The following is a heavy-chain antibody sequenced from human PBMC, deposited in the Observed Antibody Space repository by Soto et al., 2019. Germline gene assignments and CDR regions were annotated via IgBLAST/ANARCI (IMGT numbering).Heavy chain of an antibody. CDR1: GFTFSSYD. D-gene: IGHD6-6*01. CDR2: IGTAGDT. V-gene: IGHV3-13*01. J-gene: IGHJ6*02. CDR3: ARGGSIAALSYYYGMDV. Sequence: GGSLRLSCAASGFTFSSYDMHWVRQATGNGLEWVSAIGTAGDTYYPGSVKGRFTISRENAKNSLYLQMNSLRAGDTAVYYCARGGSIAALSYYYGMDVWGQGTTVTVSS.